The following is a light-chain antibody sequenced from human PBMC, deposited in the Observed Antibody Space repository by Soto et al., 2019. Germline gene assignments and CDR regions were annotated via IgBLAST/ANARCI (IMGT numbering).Light chain of an antibody. CDR3: RQYGSSPSYT. J-gene: IGKJ2*01. CDR1: QSLSSY. V-gene: IGKV3-20*01. Sequence: EIVLTQSPGTLSLSPGARATLSCRASQSLSSYLAWYQQKPGQAPRLLIYGASSSATGIPDRFSGSGSGTDFTLTISRLEAEDLAVYYCRQYGSSPSYTFGQGTKLEIK. CDR2: GAS.